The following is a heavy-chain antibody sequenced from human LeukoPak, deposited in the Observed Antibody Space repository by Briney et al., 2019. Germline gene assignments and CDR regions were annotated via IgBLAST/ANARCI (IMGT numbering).Heavy chain of an antibody. CDR1: GGSISSYY. Sequence: SEPLSLTCTVSGGSISSYYWSWIRQPPGKGLEWIGYIYYSGSTNYNPSLKSRVTISVDTSKNQFSLKLSSVTAADTAVYYCASIVSPNSSGWYRGGYWGQGTLVTVSS. CDR3: ASIVSPNSSGWYRGGY. D-gene: IGHD6-19*01. J-gene: IGHJ4*02. V-gene: IGHV4-59*01. CDR2: IYYSGST.